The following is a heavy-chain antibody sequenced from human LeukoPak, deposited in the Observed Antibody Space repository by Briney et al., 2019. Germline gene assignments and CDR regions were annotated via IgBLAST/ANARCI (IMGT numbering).Heavy chain of an antibody. CDR2: IYYSGST. J-gene: IGHJ4*02. V-gene: IGHV4-39*01. CDR3: AMPSAYCSSTSCPKDY. Sequence: SETLSLTCTVSGGSISSSSYYWGWIRQPPGRGLEWMGCIYYSGSTYYNPSLTSRVTISVDTSKNQFSLKLSSVTAADTAVYYCAMPSAYCSSTSCPKDYWGQGTLVTVSS. CDR1: GGSISSSSYY. D-gene: IGHD2-2*01.